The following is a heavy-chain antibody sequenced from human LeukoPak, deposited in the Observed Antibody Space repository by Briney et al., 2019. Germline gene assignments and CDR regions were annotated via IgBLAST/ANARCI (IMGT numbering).Heavy chain of an antibody. CDR3: AREGPINNGDLDY. CDR1: GFTFSSFT. Sequence: PGGSLRLSCAASGFTFSSFTMNWVRQAPGKGLEWVSSISSSGAYIFHAGSVKGRFTISRDNAKNSLFLQMNSLRAEDTAVYYCAREGPINNGDLDYWGQGTLVTVSS. CDR2: ISSSGAYI. D-gene: IGHD1/OR15-1a*01. V-gene: IGHV3-21*01. J-gene: IGHJ4*02.